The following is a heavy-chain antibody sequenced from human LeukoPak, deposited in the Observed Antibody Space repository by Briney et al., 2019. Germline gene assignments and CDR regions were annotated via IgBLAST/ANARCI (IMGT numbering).Heavy chain of an antibody. CDR1: GGSISSYY. V-gene: IGHV4-59*08. J-gene: IGHJ4*02. Sequence: SETLSPTCTVSGGSISSYYWSWIRQPPGKGLEWIGYIYYSGSTNYNPSLKSRVTISVDTSKNQFSLKLSSVTAADTAVYYCARTLGANFDYWGQGTLVTVSS. D-gene: IGHD3-16*01. CDR2: IYYSGST. CDR3: ARTLGANFDY.